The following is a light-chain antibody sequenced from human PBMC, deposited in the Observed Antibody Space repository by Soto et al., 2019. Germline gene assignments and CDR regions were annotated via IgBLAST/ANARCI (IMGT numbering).Light chain of an antibody. CDR2: GAS. V-gene: IGKV1-5*03. Sequence: DIQMTQSPPILSASVGDRVTISCRASRIIGNWLAWYQQKPGKAPKLLIYGASTLESGVPLRFSGSGSGTEFTLTISGLQPDDFATYYCQQYNTYAFCQWTHVEIK. J-gene: IGKJ2*01. CDR3: QQYNTYA. CDR1: RIIGNW.